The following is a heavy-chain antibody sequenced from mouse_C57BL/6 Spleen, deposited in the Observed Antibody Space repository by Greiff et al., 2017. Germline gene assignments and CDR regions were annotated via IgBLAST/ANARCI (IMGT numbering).Heavy chain of an antibody. CDR2: IWGGGST. CDR3: AKHQDCPGDYYAMDY. CDR1: GFSLTSYG. V-gene: IGHV2-9*01. D-gene: IGHD3-2*02. J-gene: IGHJ4*01. Sequence: VQLQQSGPGLVAPSQSLSITCTVSGFSLTSYGVDWVRQPPGKGLEWLGVIWGGGSTNYNSALMSRLSISKENSKSQVFLKMNSLQTDDTAMYXCAKHQDCPGDYYAMDYWGQGTSVTVSS.